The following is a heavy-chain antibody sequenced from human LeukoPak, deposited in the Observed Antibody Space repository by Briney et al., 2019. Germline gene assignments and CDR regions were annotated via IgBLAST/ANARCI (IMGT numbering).Heavy chain of an antibody. CDR2: INPNSGGT. CDR3: ARLIIAVAGTAIDY. J-gene: IGHJ4*02. V-gene: IGHV1-2*06. CDR1: GYTFTGYY. Sequence: ASVKVSCKASGYTFTGYYMHWVRQAPGQGLEWMGRINPNSGGTNYAQKFQGRVTMTRDTSISTAYMELSRLRSDDTAVYYCARLIIAVAGTAIDYWGQGTLDTVSS. D-gene: IGHD6-19*01.